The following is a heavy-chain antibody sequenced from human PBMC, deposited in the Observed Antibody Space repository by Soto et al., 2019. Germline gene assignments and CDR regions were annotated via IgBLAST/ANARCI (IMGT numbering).Heavy chain of an antibody. D-gene: IGHD5-18*01. CDR3: AKAVQLWPYYSYYGRDV. CDR2: ISYDGSNK. V-gene: IGHV3-30*18. CDR1: GFTFSSYG. Sequence: QVQLVESGGGVVQPGRSLRLSCAASGFTFSSYGMHWVRQAPGKGLEWVAVISYDGSNKYYADSVKGRFTISRDNSKNTLYLPMNSLRAEDTAVYYCAKAVQLWPYYSYYGRDVWGQGTTVTVSS. J-gene: IGHJ6*02.